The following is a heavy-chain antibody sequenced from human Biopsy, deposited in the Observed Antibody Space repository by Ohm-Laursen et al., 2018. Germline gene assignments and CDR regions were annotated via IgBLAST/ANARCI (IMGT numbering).Heavy chain of an antibody. Sequence: TLSLTCTVSGGSISNGGYYWNWVRQHPGKGLEWVGYVYHSGTTYYNPSLKSRVTMSVDTSQNQFSLNLNSVTAADTAVYYCGRREVVITHDAFDTWGQGTMVTVSS. D-gene: IGHD3-22*01. V-gene: IGHV4-31*03. J-gene: IGHJ3*02. CDR3: GRREVVITHDAFDT. CDR2: VYHSGTT. CDR1: GGSISNGGYY.